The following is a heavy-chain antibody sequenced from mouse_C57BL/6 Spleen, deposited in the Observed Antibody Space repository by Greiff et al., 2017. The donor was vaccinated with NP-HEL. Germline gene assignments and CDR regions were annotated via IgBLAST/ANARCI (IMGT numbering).Heavy chain of an antibody. Sequence: VQLVESGPGLVQPSQSLSITCTVSGFSLTSYGVHWVRQSPGKGLEWLGVIWSGGSTDYNAAFISRLSISKDNSKSQVFFKMNSLQADDTAIYYCARNKYYYGSSYGYFDVWGTGTTVTVSS. CDR2: IWSGGST. D-gene: IGHD1-1*01. CDR1: GFSLTSYG. V-gene: IGHV2-2*01. CDR3: ARNKYYYGSSYGYFDV. J-gene: IGHJ1*03.